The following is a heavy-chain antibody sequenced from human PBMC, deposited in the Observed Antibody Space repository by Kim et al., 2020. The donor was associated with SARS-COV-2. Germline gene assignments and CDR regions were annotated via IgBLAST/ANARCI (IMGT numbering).Heavy chain of an antibody. Sequence: GGSLRLSCAASGFTFSSYAMHWVRQAPGKGLEWVAVISYDGSNKYYADSVKGRFTISRDNSKNTLYLQMNSLRAEDTAVYYCARDHGWIQLWFQVDYWG. CDR3: ARDHGWIQLWFQVDY. D-gene: IGHD5-18*01. J-gene: IGHJ4*01. CDR2: ISYDGSNK. CDR1: GFTFSSYA. V-gene: IGHV3-30-3*01.